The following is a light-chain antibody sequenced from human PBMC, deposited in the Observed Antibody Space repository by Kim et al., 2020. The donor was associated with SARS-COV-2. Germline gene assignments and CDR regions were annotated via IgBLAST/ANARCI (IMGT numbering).Light chain of an antibody. CDR2: LNSDGSH. V-gene: IGLV4-69*02. CDR1: SGQSKDA. J-gene: IGLJ3*02. CDR3: QTWARDMV. Sequence: GASVTLTCTLSSGQSKDAMAWQQQQPEKGARYLMKLNSDGSHSKGDGRPDRFSGCSSGAERYLTIASLQSEDEADYYWQTWARDMVFGGGTQLTVL.